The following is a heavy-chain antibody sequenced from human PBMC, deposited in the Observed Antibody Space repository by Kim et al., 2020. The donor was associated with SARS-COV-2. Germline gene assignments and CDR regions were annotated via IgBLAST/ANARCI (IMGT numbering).Heavy chain of an antibody. CDR3: AREIGVVIGNLNLVYNHYG. Sequence: SVKVSCKASGGTLSSYGFSWVRQAPGQGPEWMGGIIPIFGKVKYSQKFQDRVTITADGSMSTVYMELRSLRSDDTAVYYCAREIGVVIGNLNLVYNHYG. J-gene: IGHJ6*01. CDR1: GGTLSSYG. V-gene: IGHV1-69*13. D-gene: IGHD3-3*01. CDR2: IIPIFGKV.